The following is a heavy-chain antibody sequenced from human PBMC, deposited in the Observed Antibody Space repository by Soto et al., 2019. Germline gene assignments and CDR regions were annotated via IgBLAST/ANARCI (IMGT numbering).Heavy chain of an antibody. J-gene: IGHJ6*02. D-gene: IGHD4-4*01. V-gene: IGHV3-30*03. Sequence: GECLKISCAASGVSFSNYGIHWVRQAPGKGLEWVAVISFDGGRKYFLDSVEGRFTISRDNFKNTAYLQMNSLRAEDTAVYYCARVDYSNPYYYYGMDVWGQGTTVTVS. CDR3: ARVDYSNPYYYYGMDV. CDR1: GVSFSNYG. CDR2: ISFDGGRK.